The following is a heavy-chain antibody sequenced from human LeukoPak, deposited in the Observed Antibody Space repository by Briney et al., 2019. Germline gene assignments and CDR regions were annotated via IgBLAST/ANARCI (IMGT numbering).Heavy chain of an antibody. CDR1: GFTFHIYA. CDR2: INGGGYGT. V-gene: IGHV3-23*01. Sequence: PGGSLRLSCAASGFTFHIYAMNWVRQAPGKGLEWVSAINGGGYGTYYADSVKGRFTISRDNYKNTVYLQMNSLTVEDTAVYYCANALGMWGLGTLVTVSS. CDR3: ANALGM. J-gene: IGHJ4*02. D-gene: IGHD7-27*01.